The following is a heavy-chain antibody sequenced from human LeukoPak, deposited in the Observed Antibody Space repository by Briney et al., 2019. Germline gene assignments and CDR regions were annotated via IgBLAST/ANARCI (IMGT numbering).Heavy chain of an antibody. CDR2: IYYSGST. D-gene: IGHD3-16*01. CDR3: ARVLEGGGLHYYYGMDV. CDR1: GGSISSGGYY. J-gene: IGHJ6*02. Sequence: SQTLSLTCAVSGGSISSGGYYWSWIRQHPGKGLEWIGYIYYSGSTYYNPSLKSRVTISVDTSKNQFSLKLSSVTAADTAAYYCARVLEGGGLHYYYGMDVWGQGTTVTVSS. V-gene: IGHV4-31*11.